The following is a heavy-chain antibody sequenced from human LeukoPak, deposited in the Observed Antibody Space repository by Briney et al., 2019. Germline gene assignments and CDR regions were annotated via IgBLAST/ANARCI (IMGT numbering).Heavy chain of an antibody. Sequence: ASVKVSCKASGYTFTSYYIHWVRQAPGQGLEWMGWRNPNSDNTGYAQKFQSRVTMTRNTSISTAYMELSSLRSEDTAVYYCARRIAAAGFYYYYYYMDVWGKGTTVTISS. CDR1: GYTFTSYY. D-gene: IGHD6-13*01. V-gene: IGHV1-8*02. J-gene: IGHJ6*03. CDR2: RNPNSDNT. CDR3: ARRIAAAGFYYYYYYMDV.